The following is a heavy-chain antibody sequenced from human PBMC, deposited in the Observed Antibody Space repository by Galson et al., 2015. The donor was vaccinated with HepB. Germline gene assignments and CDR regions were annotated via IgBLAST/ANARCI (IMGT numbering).Heavy chain of an antibody. V-gene: IGHV5-51*03. Sequence: QSGAEVKKPGESLKISCTGSGFTFTTYWIGWVRQMPGKGLEWMGVIYPGDSDTRYSPSFQGQVTITADKSTSTAYLQWNSLKDSDTAMYYCARSRERGYSYGHEYWGQGTLVTVSS. CDR3: ARSRERGYSYGHEY. CDR1: GFTFTTYW. CDR2: IYPGDSDT. D-gene: IGHD5-18*01. J-gene: IGHJ4*02.